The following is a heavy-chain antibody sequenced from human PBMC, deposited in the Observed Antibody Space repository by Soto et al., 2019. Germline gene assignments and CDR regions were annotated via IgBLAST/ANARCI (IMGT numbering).Heavy chain of an antibody. D-gene: IGHD3-22*01. J-gene: IGHJ4*02. CDR3: ARDNYERSGYFDY. CDR2: ISAYKGET. Sequence: ASVKVSCKASGYTFSSYGISWVRQAPGQGFEWMGWISAYKGETNFAQRLQDRVTMTTDTSTTTAYMELRNLRADDTAMYYCARDNYERSGYFDYWGQGTLVTVSS. V-gene: IGHV1-18*04. CDR1: GYTFSSYG.